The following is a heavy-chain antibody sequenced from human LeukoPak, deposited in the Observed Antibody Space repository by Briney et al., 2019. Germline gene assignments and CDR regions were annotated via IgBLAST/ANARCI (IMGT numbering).Heavy chain of an antibody. Sequence: GRSLRLSCAASGFTFSSYGMHWVRQAPGKGLEWVAVISYDGSNKCYADSVKGRFTISRDNSKNTLYLQMNSLRAEDTAVYYCAKDRSYGSYYFDYWGQGTLVTVSS. D-gene: IGHD5-18*01. CDR1: GFTFSSYG. V-gene: IGHV3-30*18. J-gene: IGHJ4*02. CDR2: ISYDGSNK. CDR3: AKDRSYGSYYFDY.